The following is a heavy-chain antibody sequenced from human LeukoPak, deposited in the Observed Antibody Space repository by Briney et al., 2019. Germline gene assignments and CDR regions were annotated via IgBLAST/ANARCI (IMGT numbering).Heavy chain of an antibody. Sequence: GGSLRLSCAASGFTFSSYAMHWVRQAPGKGLEWVSLISGSGGSTYYADSVKGRFTISRDNSKNTVYLQMNSLRAGDTAVYYCAKGSGYSNGDAIDYWGQGTLVTVSS. CDR1: GFTFSSYA. CDR2: ISGSGGST. V-gene: IGHV3-23*01. J-gene: IGHJ4*02. D-gene: IGHD5-18*01. CDR3: AKGSGYSNGDAIDY.